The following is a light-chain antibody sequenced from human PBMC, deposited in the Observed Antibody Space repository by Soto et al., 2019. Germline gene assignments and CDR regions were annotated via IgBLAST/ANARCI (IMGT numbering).Light chain of an antibody. Sequence: EIVMTQSPATLSVSPGERATFSCRASQNIYSNVAWYQQRPGQAPRLLIYRASTRAPGIPARFSGSGSGTDFTLTISSLEPEDSAVYYCQQRHMWPITFGQGTRLEIK. V-gene: IGKV3-15*01. CDR3: QQRHMWPIT. CDR2: RAS. J-gene: IGKJ5*01. CDR1: QNIYSN.